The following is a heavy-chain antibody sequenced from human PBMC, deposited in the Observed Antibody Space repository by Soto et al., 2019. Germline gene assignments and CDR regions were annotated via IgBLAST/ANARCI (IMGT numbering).Heavy chain of an antibody. D-gene: IGHD2-21*02. Sequence: SETLSLTCTVSGGSIRSDYYHWTWIRQSPERGLGWIGYIHHSGSILYNPSLKSRVTISVDTSKNQFSLHLSSVTAADTAVYFCAREDDGGDTLDVWGQGTTVTISS. CDR2: IHHSGSI. CDR1: GGSIRSDYYH. V-gene: IGHV4-30-4*08. J-gene: IGHJ6*02. CDR3: AREDDGGDTLDV.